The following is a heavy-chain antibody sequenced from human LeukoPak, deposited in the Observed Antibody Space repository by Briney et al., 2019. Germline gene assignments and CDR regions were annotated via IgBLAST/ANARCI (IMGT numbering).Heavy chain of an antibody. CDR2: VSDSGGT. Sequence: NPSETLSLTCTVSGGSISSTVYYWGWIRQPPGKGLEWIGSVSDSGGTYYNPSLRSRVTISVDTSKNQFSLKLSSVTAADTAVYYCARAHYYDRPGDWFDPWGQGTLVTVSS. CDR3: ARAHYYDRPGDWFDP. V-gene: IGHV4-39*07. J-gene: IGHJ5*02. D-gene: IGHD3-22*01. CDR1: GGSISSTVYY.